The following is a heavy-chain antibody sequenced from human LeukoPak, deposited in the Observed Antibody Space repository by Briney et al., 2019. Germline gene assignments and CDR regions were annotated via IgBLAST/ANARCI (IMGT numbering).Heavy chain of an antibody. Sequence: PSETLSLTCTVSGGSISSSSYYWGWIRQPPGKGLEWIGSIYYSGSTYYNPSLKSRVTISVDTSKNQFSLKLSSVTAADTAVYYCARDDVDIVATISGVFDYWGQGTLVTVSS. CDR2: IYYSGST. CDR1: GGSISSSSYY. J-gene: IGHJ4*02. CDR3: ARDDVDIVATISGVFDY. D-gene: IGHD5-12*01. V-gene: IGHV4-39*07.